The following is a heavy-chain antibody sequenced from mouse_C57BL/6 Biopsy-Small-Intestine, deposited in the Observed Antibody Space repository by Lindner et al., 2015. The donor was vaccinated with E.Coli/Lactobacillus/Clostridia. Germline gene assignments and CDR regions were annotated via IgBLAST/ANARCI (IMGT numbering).Heavy chain of an antibody. Sequence: VQLQESGPELVKPGASVKVSCKASGFSFTAFFINWVKQSHGESLEWIGRINPYNGDTFYNQKFKGQATLTVDKSSSSAHMELRSLTSEDSALYYCARGGYGDYTAYWGQGTLVTVSA. CDR2: INPYNGDT. J-gene: IGHJ3*01. V-gene: IGHV1-20*01. CDR1: GFSFTAFF. D-gene: IGHD2-13*01. CDR3: ARGGYGDYTAY.